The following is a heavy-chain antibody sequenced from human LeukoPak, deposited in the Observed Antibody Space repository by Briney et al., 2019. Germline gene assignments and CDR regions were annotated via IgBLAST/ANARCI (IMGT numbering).Heavy chain of an antibody. J-gene: IGHJ4*02. CDR3: ARVEGSGYSYGYDY. CDR1: GDSISSNFY. Sequence: PSETLSLTCTVSGDSISSNFYWGWIRRPPGKGLQWIGIIHHTGSTFYSPSLKSRLTISLDTSQNQFSLRLKSVTAADTAVYYCARVEGSGYSYGYDYWGRGTLVTVTS. CDR2: IHHTGST. V-gene: IGHV4-38-2*02. D-gene: IGHD5-18*01.